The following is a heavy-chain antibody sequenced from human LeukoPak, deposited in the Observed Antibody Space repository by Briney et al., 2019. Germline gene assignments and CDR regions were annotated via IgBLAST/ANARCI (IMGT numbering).Heavy chain of an antibody. CDR1: GFTFSSYW. CDR3: ARGGNSGSYYGFDY. D-gene: IGHD1-26*01. CDR2: INSDGSST. Sequence: PGGSLRLSCAASGFTFSSYWMHWVRQAPGKGLVWVSRINSDGSSTRYADSVKGRFTISRDNAKNTLYLQMNSLRAEDTAVYYYARGGNSGSYYGFDYWGQGTLVTVSS. J-gene: IGHJ4*02. V-gene: IGHV3-74*01.